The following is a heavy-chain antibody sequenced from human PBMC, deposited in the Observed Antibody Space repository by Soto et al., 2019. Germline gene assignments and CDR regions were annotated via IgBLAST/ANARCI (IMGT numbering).Heavy chain of an antibody. Sequence: EVQLLESGGGLVQPGGSLRLSCAASGFTFSHYVMNWVRQAPGKGLEWVSGISGSGDSTYYADSVKGRLTVSRDNSKNTLYLLINSLSDADTSVYYCSHCYRYCMDVWGQGTTVNVSS. J-gene: IGHJ6*02. CDR1: GFTFSHYV. V-gene: IGHV3-23*01. D-gene: IGHD2-21*01. CDR3: SHCYRYCMDV. CDR2: ISGSGDST.